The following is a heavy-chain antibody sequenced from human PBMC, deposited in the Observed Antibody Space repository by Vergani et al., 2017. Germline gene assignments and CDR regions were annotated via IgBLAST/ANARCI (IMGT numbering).Heavy chain of an antibody. D-gene: IGHD2-15*01. J-gene: IGHJ5*02. V-gene: IGHV1-69*01. CDR3: ASELGCCSGGSCYPYRVWFDP. Sequence: QVQLVQSGAEVKKPGSSVKVSCKASGGTFSSYAISWVRQAPGQGLEWMGGIIPIFGTANYAQKFQGRVTITADESTSTAYMELSSLRSEDTAVYYCASELGCCSGGSCYPYRVWFDPWGQGTLVTVSS. CDR1: GGTFSSYA. CDR2: IIPIFGTA.